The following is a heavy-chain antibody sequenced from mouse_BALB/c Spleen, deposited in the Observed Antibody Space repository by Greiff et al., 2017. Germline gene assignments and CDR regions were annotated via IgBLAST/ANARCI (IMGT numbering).Heavy chain of an antibody. CDR1: GYTFTSYW. CDR2: IYPGDGDT. D-gene: IGHD2-3*01. J-gene: IGHJ4*01. Sequence: VQLQESGAELARPGASVKLSCKASGYTFTSYWMQWVKQRPGQGLEWIGAIYPGDGDTRYTQKFKGKATLTADKSSSTAYMQLSSLASEDSAVYYCARSGGYSPMDYWGQGTSVTVSS. CDR3: ARSGGYSPMDY. V-gene: IGHV1-87*01.